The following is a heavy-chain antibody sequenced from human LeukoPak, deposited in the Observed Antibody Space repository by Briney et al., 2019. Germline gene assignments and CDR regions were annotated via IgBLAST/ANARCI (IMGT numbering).Heavy chain of an antibody. CDR3: AKDRGYSSSWFFDY. Sequence: SGGSLRLSCAASGFTFSSYSMNWVRQAPGKGLEWVSSISSSSSYIYYADSVKGRFTISRDNAKNSLYLQMNSLRAEDTAVYYCAKDRGYSSSWFFDYWGQGTLVTVSS. D-gene: IGHD6-13*01. CDR2: ISSSSSYI. CDR1: GFTFSSYS. V-gene: IGHV3-21*01. J-gene: IGHJ4*02.